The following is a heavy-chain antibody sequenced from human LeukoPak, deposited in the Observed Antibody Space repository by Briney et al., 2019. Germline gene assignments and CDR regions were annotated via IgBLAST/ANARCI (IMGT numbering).Heavy chain of an antibody. Sequence: SETLSLTCNVSGDSISSYYWSWIRQPPGKGLEWIGYIYYSGSTNYNPSLKSRVTISVDTSKNQFSLKLSSVTAADTAVYYCATLTRRDYRDYWGQGTLVTVSS. V-gene: IGHV4-59*01. CDR2: IYYSGST. D-gene: IGHD4-17*01. CDR3: ATLTRRDYRDY. CDR1: GDSISSYY. J-gene: IGHJ4*02.